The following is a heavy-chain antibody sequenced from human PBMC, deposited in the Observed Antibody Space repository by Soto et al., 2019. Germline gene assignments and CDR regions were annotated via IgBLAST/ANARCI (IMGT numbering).Heavy chain of an antibody. D-gene: IGHD2-2*01. CDR3: VKYVGYCSSTSCSYYGMDV. CDR1: GFTFSSYA. J-gene: IGHJ6*02. CDR2: ISGSGGST. Sequence: PGGSLRLSCAASGFTFSSYAMSWVRQAPGKGLEWVSAISGSGGSTYYADSVKGRFTISGDNSKNTLYLQMNSPRAEDTAVYYFVKYVGYCSSTSCSYYGMDVWGQGTTVTVSS. V-gene: IGHV3-23*01.